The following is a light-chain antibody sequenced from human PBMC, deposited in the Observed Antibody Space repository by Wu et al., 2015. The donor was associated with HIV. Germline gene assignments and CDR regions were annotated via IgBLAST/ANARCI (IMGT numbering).Light chain of an antibody. CDR1: QSISNNY. CDR2: GAS. Sequence: ATLSCRASQSISNNYLAWYQQKPGQAPRVLIYGASSRATGIPDRFSGGGSGTDFSLTISRLEPEDFAVYYCQQYVSSITFGQGTRLDIK. CDR3: QQYVSSIT. J-gene: IGKJ5*01. V-gene: IGKV3-20*01.